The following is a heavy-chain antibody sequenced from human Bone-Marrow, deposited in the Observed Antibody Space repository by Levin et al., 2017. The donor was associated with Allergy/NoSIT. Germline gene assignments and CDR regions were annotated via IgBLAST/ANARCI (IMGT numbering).Heavy chain of an antibody. V-gene: IGHV3-30-3*01. CDR3: ARGPSTRSGVNY. Sequence: LSLTCAASGFTFSSYSMHWVRQAPGKGLEWVAALSYDGSNKFYADSVRGRFTVSRNNSKKTLYLQMNSLRAEDTAVYYCARGPSTRSGVNYWGQGTLVTVSS. CDR2: LSYDGSNK. D-gene: IGHD6-19*01. J-gene: IGHJ4*02. CDR1: GFTFSSYS.